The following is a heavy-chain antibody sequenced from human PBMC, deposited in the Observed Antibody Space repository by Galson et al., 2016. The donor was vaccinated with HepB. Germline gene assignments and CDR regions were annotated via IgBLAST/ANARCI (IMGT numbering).Heavy chain of an antibody. CDR2: ITPSSDAL. CDR3: AREHGGYCD. CDR1: GFTFSSYS. J-gene: IGHJ4*02. D-gene: IGHD2-21*02. Sequence: SLRLSCAVSGFTFSSYSMNWVRQAPGKGLEWISYITPSSDALHYADSVRGRFTISRDDAKKSLCLEMNSLRDEDTAVYYCAREHGGYCDWGQGTLVTVSS. V-gene: IGHV3-48*02.